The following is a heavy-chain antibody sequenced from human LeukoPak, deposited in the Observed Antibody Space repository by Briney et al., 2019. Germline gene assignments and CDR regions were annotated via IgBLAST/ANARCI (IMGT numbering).Heavy chain of an antibody. J-gene: IGHJ4*02. Sequence: GGSLRLSCAASGFTFSRYAMSWVRQAPGKGLEWVSSVSTDGDTYYTDSVKGRFTISRYTSMNTLFLQMTSLRAEDTALYYCARRRSGSVAGTSDYWGQGTLVIVSS. V-gene: IGHV3-23*01. D-gene: IGHD6-19*01. CDR3: ARRRSGSVAGTSDY. CDR2: VSTDGDT. CDR1: GFTFSRYA.